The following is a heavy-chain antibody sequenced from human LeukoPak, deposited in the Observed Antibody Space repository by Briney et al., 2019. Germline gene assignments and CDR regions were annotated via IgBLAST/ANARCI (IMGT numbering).Heavy chain of an antibody. CDR1: GFTFSNYW. CDR2: IKQDEGEK. J-gene: IGHJ6*02. V-gene: IGHV3-7*01. Sequence: GGSLRLFCAASGFTFSNYWMSWVRQTLGKGLEWVANIKQDEGEKYYVDSVKGRFTVSRDNAKNSLYLQMNSLRAEDTAVYYCARGTPSSSGWLYYGMDVWGQGTTVTVSS. CDR3: ARGTPSSSGWLYYGMDV. D-gene: IGHD6-19*01.